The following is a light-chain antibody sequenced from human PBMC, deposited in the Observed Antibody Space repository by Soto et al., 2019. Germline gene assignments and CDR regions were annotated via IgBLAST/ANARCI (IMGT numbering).Light chain of an antibody. J-gene: IGKJ2*01. CDR2: GAS. CDR3: QQSYNSYT. CDR1: QNINNY. Sequence: DIRMTQSPSSLSASVGDRVTITCRAGQNINNYLNWYQQKPGKAPKLLIYGASSLQSGVPSRFSGGGSGTDFTLIISSLQPEESATYYCQQSYNSYTFGQGTKLEIK. V-gene: IGKV1-39*01.